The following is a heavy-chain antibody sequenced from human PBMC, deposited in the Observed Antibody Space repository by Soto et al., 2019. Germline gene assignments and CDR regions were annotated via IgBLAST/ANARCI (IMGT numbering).Heavy chain of an antibody. CDR3: ARRAVHSSYFDY. D-gene: IGHD1-1*01. V-gene: IGHV5-10-1*01. CDR2: IDPSDSYT. CDR1: GYSCTSYW. J-gene: IGHJ4*02. Sequence: XESLRVSWKCSGYSCTSYWSSLVLQMPGKGLEWMGRIDPSDSYTNYSPSFQGHVTISADKSISTAYLQWSSLKASDTAMYYCARRAVHSSYFDYWGQGTLVTVSS.